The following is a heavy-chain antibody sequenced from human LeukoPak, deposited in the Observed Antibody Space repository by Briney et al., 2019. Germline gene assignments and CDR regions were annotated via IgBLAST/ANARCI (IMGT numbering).Heavy chain of an antibody. V-gene: IGHV3-7*01. CDR1: GFTFSDSS. Sequence: GGSLRLSCVASGFTFSDSSMSWVRQAPGKGLEWLANINQSEGDKFYLESVMGRFTISRDNGNNSLFLQLTSLRAEDTAVYYCARGGLFGTLDYWGQGARVTVS. D-gene: IGHD3-3*01. J-gene: IGHJ4*02. CDR2: INQSEGDK. CDR3: ARGGLFGTLDY.